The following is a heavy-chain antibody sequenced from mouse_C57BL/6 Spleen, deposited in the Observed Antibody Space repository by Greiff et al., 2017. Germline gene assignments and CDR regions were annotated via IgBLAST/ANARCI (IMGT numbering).Heavy chain of an antibody. CDR2: IRSKSNNYAT. CDR3: VSLLGFAY. CDR1: GFSFNTYA. Sequence: DVMLVESGGGLVQPKGSLKLSCAASGFSFNTYAMNWVRQAPGKGLEWVARIRSKSNNYATYYADSVKDRFTISRDDSESMLYLQMNNLKTEDTAMYYCVSLLGFAYWGQGTLVTVSA. V-gene: IGHV10-1*01. J-gene: IGHJ3*01.